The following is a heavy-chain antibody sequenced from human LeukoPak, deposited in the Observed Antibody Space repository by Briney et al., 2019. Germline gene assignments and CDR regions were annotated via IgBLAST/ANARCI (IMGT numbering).Heavy chain of an antibody. D-gene: IGHD5-12*01. Sequence: SETLSLTCAVYGGSFSGYYWSWIRQPPGKGLEWIGEINHSGSTNYNPSLKSRVTISVDTSKNQFSLKLSSVTAADTAVYYCARRGERGYSYFDYWGQGTLVTVSS. J-gene: IGHJ4*02. V-gene: IGHV4-34*01. CDR2: INHSGST. CDR1: GGSFSGYY. CDR3: ARRGERGYSYFDY.